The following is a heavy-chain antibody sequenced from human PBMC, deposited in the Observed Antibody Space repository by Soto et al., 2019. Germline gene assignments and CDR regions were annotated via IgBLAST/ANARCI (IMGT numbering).Heavy chain of an antibody. CDR1: GYTFTSYG. V-gene: IGHV1-18*01. CDR3: ARVVGYCSGGSCYSEGPFDY. CDR2: ISAYNGNT. Sequence: ASVKVSCKASGYTFTSYGISWVRQAPGQGLEWMGWISAYNGNTNYAQKLQGRVTMTTDTSTSTAYMELRSLRSDDTAVYYCARVVGYCSGGSCYSEGPFDYWGQGTLVTVSS. J-gene: IGHJ4*02. D-gene: IGHD2-15*01.